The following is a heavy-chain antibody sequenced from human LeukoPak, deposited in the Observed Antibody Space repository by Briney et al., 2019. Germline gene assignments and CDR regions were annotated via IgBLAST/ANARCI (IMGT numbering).Heavy chain of an antibody. CDR1: GSTFISIS. J-gene: IGHJ4*02. CDR2: ISSSSSYI. D-gene: IGHD1-1*01. CDR3: ARNQRYAGTTVY. V-gene: IGHV3-21*01. Sequence: NSGGSLRPSCEPSGSTFISISWTGARQPPGKGRKWASSISSSSSYIYYADSVKGRFTISRDNAKNSLYLQMNSLRAEDTAVYYCARNQRYAGTTVYWGQGTLVTVSS.